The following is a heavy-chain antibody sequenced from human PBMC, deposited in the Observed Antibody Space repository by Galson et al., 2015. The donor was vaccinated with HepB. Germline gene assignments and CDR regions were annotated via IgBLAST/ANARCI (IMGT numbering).Heavy chain of an antibody. CDR1: GYSFTSYW. V-gene: IGHV5-51*01. J-gene: IGHJ5*02. CDR3: ARRIAAAVSWFDP. D-gene: IGHD6-13*01. Sequence: QSGAEVKKPGESLKISCKASGYSFTSYWIGWVRQMPGKGLEWMGIIYPGDSDTRYSPSFQGQVTISADKSISAAYLQWSSLKTSDTAMYYCARRIAAAVSWFDPWGQGTLVTVSS. CDR2: IYPGDSDT.